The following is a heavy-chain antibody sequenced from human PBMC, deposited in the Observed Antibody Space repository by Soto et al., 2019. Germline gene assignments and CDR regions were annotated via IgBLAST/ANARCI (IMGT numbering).Heavy chain of an antibody. V-gene: IGHV3-48*01. Sequence: EVQLVESGGGLVQPGGSLRLSCAASGFTFSSYSMNWVRQAPGKGLEWVSYISSSSSTIYYADSVKGRFTISRDNAKNSLYLQMNSLRAEDTAVYYCAREAIQYYYDSSGYSQPFYYWGQGTLVTVSS. D-gene: IGHD3-22*01. CDR1: GFTFSSYS. J-gene: IGHJ4*02. CDR2: ISSSSSTI. CDR3: AREAIQYYYDSSGYSQPFYY.